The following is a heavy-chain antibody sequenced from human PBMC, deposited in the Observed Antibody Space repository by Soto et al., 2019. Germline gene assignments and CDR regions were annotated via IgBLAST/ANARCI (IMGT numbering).Heavy chain of an antibody. CDR1: GGTFSSYA. Sequence: SVKVSCKASGGTFSSYAIRWVRQAPGHGLEWMGGIIPIFGTANYAQKFQGRVTITADESTSTAYMELSSLRSEDTAVYYCARPTLRGYYGMDVWGQGTTVTVSS. V-gene: IGHV1-69*13. CDR3: ARPTLRGYYGMDV. J-gene: IGHJ6*02. CDR2: IIPIFGTA.